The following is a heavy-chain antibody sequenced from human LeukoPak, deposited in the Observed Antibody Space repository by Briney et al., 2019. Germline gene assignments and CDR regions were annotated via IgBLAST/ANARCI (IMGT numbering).Heavy chain of an antibody. CDR3: ARGALEMATITSPYYFDY. J-gene: IGHJ4*02. V-gene: IGHV3-48*03. CDR1: GFTFSSYE. CDR2: ISSSGSTI. D-gene: IGHD5-24*01. Sequence: GGSLRLSCAASGFTFSSYEMNWVRQAPGKGLEWVSYISSSGSTIYYADSVKGRFTISRDNAKNSLYLQMNSLRAEDTAAYYCARGALEMATITSPYYFDYWGQGTLVTVSS.